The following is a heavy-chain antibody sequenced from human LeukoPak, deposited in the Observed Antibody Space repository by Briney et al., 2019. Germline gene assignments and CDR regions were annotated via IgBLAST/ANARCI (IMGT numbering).Heavy chain of an antibody. V-gene: IGHV3-73*01. CDR2: VRSKGYNFAT. J-gene: IGHJ4*02. CDR1: GFTVSGSA. CDR3: ATLGETSGWYPDH. Sequence: GGSLRLSCAASGFTVSGSAMHWVRQASGKGLEWLGRVRSKGYNFATAYGASVKDRFIISRDDSKSTAYLQMSSLKSEDTAVYYCATLGETSGWYPDHWGQGTLVTVSS. D-gene: IGHD6-19*01.